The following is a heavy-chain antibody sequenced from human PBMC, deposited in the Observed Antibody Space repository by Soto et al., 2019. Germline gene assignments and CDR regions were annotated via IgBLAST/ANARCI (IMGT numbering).Heavy chain of an antibody. CDR2: IIPIFETA. CDR1: GDSLSSSA. Sequence: QVQLVQSGAELKKPGSSVRVSCKISGDSLSSSAITWVRQAPGEGLEWVGAIIPIFETANYAQKFQGRVTITAVESTTTAYMEVTRLRPEDTAIFYCAASDSSSWQHDYWGQGTLITVSS. V-gene: IGHV1-69*01. CDR3: AASDSSSWQHDY. D-gene: IGHD6-13*01. J-gene: IGHJ4*02.